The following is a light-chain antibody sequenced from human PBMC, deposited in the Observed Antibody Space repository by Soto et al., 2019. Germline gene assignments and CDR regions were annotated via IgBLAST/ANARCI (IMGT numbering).Light chain of an antibody. CDR3: CSYAGSYTFV. J-gene: IGLJ1*01. V-gene: IGLV2-11*01. CDR1: SSDVGGYNY. Sequence: SALTQPRSVSGSPGQSVTISCTGASSDVGGYNYVSWYQQHPGKAPKLMIYDVSKRPSGVPDRFSASKSGNTASLTISGLQAEDEADYYCCSYAGSYTFVFGTGTKLTVL. CDR2: DVS.